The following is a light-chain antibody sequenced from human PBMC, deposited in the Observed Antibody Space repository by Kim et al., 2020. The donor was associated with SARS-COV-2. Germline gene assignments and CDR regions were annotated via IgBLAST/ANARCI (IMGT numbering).Light chain of an antibody. CDR2: QDS. CDR1: KLGEKY. Sequence: SVSPGQTASITCSGDKLGEKYACWYQQKPGQSPVLVIYQDSKRPSGIPERFSGSNSGNTATLTISGTQAMGEADYYCQAWDSSTVVFGGGTQLTVL. J-gene: IGLJ2*01. CDR3: QAWDSSTVV. V-gene: IGLV3-1*01.